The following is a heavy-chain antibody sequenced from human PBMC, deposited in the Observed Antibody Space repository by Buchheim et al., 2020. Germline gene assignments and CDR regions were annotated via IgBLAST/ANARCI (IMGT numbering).Heavy chain of an antibody. CDR1: GFTFSYYE. J-gene: IGHJ4*02. CDR3: ARLIGSPTSNDFDY. V-gene: IGHV3-48*03. Sequence: EVQLVESGGGLVQPGGSLRLSCEASGFTFSYYEMNWVRQAPGKGLEWVSKISSSGDTVLYAESVKGRFTISRDNAKSSLYLQMDSPRAEDTAVYYCARLIGSPTSNDFDYWGQGTL. CDR2: ISSSGDTV. D-gene: IGHD1-26*01.